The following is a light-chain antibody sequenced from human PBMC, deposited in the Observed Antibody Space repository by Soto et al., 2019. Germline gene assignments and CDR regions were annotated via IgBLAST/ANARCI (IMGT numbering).Light chain of an antibody. V-gene: IGLV1-40*01. CDR2: ANS. Sequence: QSVLTQPPSVSGAPGQRVTISCTGSSSNIGAGYDVHWYQQLPGTAPQLLIYANSNRPSGAPGRFSGSKSGASASLAITGLQAEDEADYYCQSYDSSLSGYVFGTGTKVTVL. J-gene: IGLJ1*01. CDR3: QSYDSSLSGYV. CDR1: SSNIGAGYD.